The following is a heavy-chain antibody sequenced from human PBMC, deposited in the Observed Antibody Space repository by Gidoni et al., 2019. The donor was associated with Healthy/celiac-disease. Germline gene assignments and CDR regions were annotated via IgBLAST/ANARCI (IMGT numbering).Heavy chain of an antibody. D-gene: IGHD6-13*01. CDR1: GFTFSVSA. J-gene: IGHJ5*02. V-gene: IGHV3-73*01. CDR2: IRSKANSDAT. Sequence: VQLVESGGGLVQPGGSLKLSCSAPGFTFSVSAMHWVRQASGKGLEWVGRIRSKANSDATAYAASVKGRFTISRDDSKNTAYLQMNSLKTEDTDVYYCTRHIAAAGRVWFDPWGQGTLVTVSS. CDR3: TRHIAAAGRVWFDP.